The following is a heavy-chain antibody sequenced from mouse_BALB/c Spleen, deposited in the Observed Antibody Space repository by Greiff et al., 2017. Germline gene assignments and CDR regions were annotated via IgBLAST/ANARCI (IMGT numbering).Heavy chain of an antibody. D-gene: IGHD1-2*01. V-gene: IGHV5-6-3*01. CDR2: INSNGGST. Sequence: EVKLMESGGGLVQPGGSLKLSCAASGFTFSSYGMSWVRQTPDKRLELVATINSNGGSTYYPDSVKGRFTISRDNAKNTLYLQMSSLKSEDTAMYYCAREGTTAFAYWGQGTTLTVSS. CDR3: AREGTTAFAY. CDR1: GFTFSSYG. J-gene: IGHJ2*01.